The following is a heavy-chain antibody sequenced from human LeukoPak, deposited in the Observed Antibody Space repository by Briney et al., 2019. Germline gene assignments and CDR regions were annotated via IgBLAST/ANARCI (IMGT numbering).Heavy chain of an antibody. J-gene: IGHJ6*03. CDR3: ARDPGLYFYNYYMDV. V-gene: IGHV3-30*04. D-gene: IGHD3-10*01. CDR1: GFTFNSYA. Sequence: GGSLRLSCAASGFTFNSYAMHWVRQAPGKGLEWVALISYDGTNKYYADSVKGRFSISRDNSKNTLWLQMNSLRAEDTAVYYCARDPGLYFYNYYMDVWGKGTTVTVS. CDR2: ISYDGTNK.